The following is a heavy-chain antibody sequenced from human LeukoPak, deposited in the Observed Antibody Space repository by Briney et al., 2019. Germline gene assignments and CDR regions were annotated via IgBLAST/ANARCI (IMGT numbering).Heavy chain of an antibody. V-gene: IGHV3-23*01. Sequence: GGSLRLSCAASGFTFSSYSMNWVRQAPGKGLEWVSSISCSGGRTYYADSVKGRCTISRDNSKNTLYLQMNSLRAEDTAVYYCAKGGAEWELLYGQGEFDYWGQGTLVTVSS. CDR1: GFTFSSYS. J-gene: IGHJ4*02. CDR2: ISCSGGRT. CDR3: AKGGAEWELLYGQGEFDY. D-gene: IGHD1-26*01.